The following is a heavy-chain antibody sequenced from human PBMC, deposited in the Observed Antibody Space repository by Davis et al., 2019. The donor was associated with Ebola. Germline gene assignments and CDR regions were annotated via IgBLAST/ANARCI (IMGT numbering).Heavy chain of an antibody. J-gene: IGHJ6*02. Sequence: GESLKISCAASGFTFSHYWMSWVRQAPGKGLEWVSYISSSSTTIYYADSVKGRFTISRDNAKNSLFLQMNSLRAEDTALYYCASGDGRGSSYDMDVWGQGTTVTVSS. CDR3: ASGDGRGSSYDMDV. CDR1: GFTFSHYW. D-gene: IGHD5-12*01. V-gene: IGHV3-48*04. CDR2: ISSSSTTI.